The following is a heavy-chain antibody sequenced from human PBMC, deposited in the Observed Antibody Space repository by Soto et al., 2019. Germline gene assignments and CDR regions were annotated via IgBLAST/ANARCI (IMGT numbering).Heavy chain of an antibody. Sequence: QMQLVQSGPEVKKPGTSVKVSCKASGFTFTSSAVQWVRQARGQRLEWIGWIVVGSGNTNYAQKCQERVTMTRDMSTSTAYMELSSLRSEDTAVYYCAAVDLLEWLHAFDIWGQGTMVTVSS. CDR2: IVVGSGNT. V-gene: IGHV1-58*01. CDR3: AAVDLLEWLHAFDI. CDR1: GFTFTSSA. D-gene: IGHD3-3*01. J-gene: IGHJ3*02.